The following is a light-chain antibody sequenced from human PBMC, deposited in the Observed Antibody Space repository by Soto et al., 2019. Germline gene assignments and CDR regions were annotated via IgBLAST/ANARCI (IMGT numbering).Light chain of an antibody. CDR2: EVT. J-gene: IGLJ3*02. V-gene: IGLV2-8*01. CDR3: TSYVGNDIWV. Sequence: QSALTQPPSASGAPGQSVTISCTGTSSDVGAYKYVSWYQQYPGKAPKRMIYEVTKRPSGVPDRFSGSQSGNTASLPVSGLQSEYEADYYCTSYVGNDIWVFGGGTKLTVL. CDR1: SSDVGAYKY.